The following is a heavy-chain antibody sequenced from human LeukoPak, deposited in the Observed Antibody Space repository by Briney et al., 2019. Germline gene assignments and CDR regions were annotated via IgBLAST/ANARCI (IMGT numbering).Heavy chain of an antibody. J-gene: IGHJ4*02. CDR3: ARESLDGNYFDY. CDR2: IYPSDSDT. Sequence: GESLKISCKGSGYSYTTYWIGWVRQVPGKGLEWMGIIYPSDSDTRYSPSFQGQVTISADKSINTAYLQWSSLKASDTAMYYCARESLDGNYFDYWGQGSLVTVSS. V-gene: IGHV5-51*01. CDR1: GYSYTTYW. D-gene: IGHD1-1*01.